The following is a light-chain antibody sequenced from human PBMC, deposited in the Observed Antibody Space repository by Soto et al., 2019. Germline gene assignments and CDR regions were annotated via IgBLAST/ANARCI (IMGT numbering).Light chain of an antibody. V-gene: IGLV3-21*04. J-gene: IGLJ2*01. Sequence: SYELTQPPSVSVAPGQTASITCGGNNIGSKSVHWYQQKSGQAPVLVIYYEIDRPSGIPERFSGSNFGNTATLTISRVEAGDEANYYCHVWDSDRAHPVFGGGTQLTVL. CDR3: HVWDSDRAHPV. CDR2: YEI. CDR1: NIGSKS.